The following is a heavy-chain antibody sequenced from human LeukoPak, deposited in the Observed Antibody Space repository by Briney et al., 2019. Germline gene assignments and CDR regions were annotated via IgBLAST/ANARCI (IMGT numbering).Heavy chain of an antibody. J-gene: IGHJ4*02. CDR2: IIPIFGTA. D-gene: IGHD5-24*01. CDR3: ARDSSRGGYNPYSLDS. CDR1: GGTFSSYA. V-gene: IGHV1-69*13. Sequence: SVKVSCKATGGTFSSYAISWVRQAPGQGLEWMGGIIPIFGTANYAQKFQGRVTITPDESTSTAYMELSSLRSEDTPVYYCARDSSRGGYNPYSLDSWGPGTLVTVSS.